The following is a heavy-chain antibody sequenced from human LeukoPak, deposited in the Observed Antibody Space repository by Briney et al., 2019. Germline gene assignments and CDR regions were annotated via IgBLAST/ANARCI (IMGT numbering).Heavy chain of an antibody. J-gene: IGHJ4*02. CDR2: IYTSGST. D-gene: IGHD3-10*01. CDR1: GGSISSYY. V-gene: IGHV4-4*07. Sequence: SETLSLTCGVSGGSISSYYWSWIRQPAGKGLEWIGRIYTSGSTNYNPSLKSRVTISVDTSKNQFSLKLSSVTAADTAVYYCARHVPYGSGTHLFDYWGQGTLVTVSS. CDR3: ARHVPYGSGTHLFDY.